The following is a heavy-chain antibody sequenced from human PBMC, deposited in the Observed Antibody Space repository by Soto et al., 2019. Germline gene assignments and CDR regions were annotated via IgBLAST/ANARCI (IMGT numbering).Heavy chain of an antibody. V-gene: IGHV3-23*01. D-gene: IGHD6-13*01. J-gene: IGHJ4*02. CDR1: GFTFASYD. CDR2: ISGRGGGT. CDR3: ARGYTSGWYYFDY. Sequence: EVQLLESGGGLVQPGGSLRLSCAASGFTFASYDMSWVRQAPGKGLEWVSAISGRGGGTNYADSVKGRFSISRDNSKNTLSLQMNSLRAEDTARYYCARGYTSGWYYFDYWGQGTLVSVSS.